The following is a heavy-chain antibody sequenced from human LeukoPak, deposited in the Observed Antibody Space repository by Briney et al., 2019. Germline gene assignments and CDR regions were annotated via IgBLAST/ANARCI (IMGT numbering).Heavy chain of an antibody. V-gene: IGHV3-21*01. CDR3: ARDKGEPGYSSGPLVY. Sequence: GGSLRLSCAASGFTFSSYAMSWVRQAPGKGLEWVSSISSSSSYIYYADSVKGRFTISRDNAKNSLYLQMNSLRAEDTAVYYCARDKGEPGYSSGPLVYWGQGTLVTVSS. CDR2: ISSSSSYI. D-gene: IGHD6-19*01. CDR1: GFTFSSYA. J-gene: IGHJ4*02.